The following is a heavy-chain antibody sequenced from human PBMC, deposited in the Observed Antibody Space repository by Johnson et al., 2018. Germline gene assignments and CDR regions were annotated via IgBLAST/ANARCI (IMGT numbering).Heavy chain of an antibody. V-gene: IGHV3-23*01. CDR1: GFTFSGFA. CDR3: AKDRVYGDSRWDFDY. CDR2: ILAGGSNT. Sequence: VQLQESGGALVQPGGSLRLSCVASGFTFSGFAMSWVRQAPGKGLAWVSGILAGGSNTYYADSVRGRFTISRDNSMNTLYLQMNSLTVDDTAGYYCAKDRVYGDSRWDFDYWGQGTLVTVSS. J-gene: IGHJ4*02. D-gene: IGHD4-17*01.